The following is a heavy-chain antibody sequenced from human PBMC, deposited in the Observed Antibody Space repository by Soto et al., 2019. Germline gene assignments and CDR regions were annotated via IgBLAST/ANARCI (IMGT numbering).Heavy chain of an antibody. CDR2: IYYSGST. D-gene: IGHD2-2*01. J-gene: IGHJ5*02. Sequence: SETLSLTCTVSGGSISSSSYYWGWIRQPPGKGLEWIGSIYYSGSTDYNPSLKSRVTISVDSSKNLFSLSLSSVTAADTAVYFCVRSGCSSTACHTDWFXPWGPGTLVTVSS. V-gene: IGHV4-39*07. CDR3: VRSGCSSTACHTDWFXP. CDR1: GGSISSSSYY.